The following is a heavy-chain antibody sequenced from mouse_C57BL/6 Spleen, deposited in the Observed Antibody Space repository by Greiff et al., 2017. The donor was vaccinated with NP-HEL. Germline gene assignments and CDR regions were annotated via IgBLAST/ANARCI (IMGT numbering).Heavy chain of an antibody. J-gene: IGHJ1*03. Sequence: VKLMESGPGLVAPSQSLSITCTVSGFSLTSYAISWVRQPPGKGLEWLGVIWTGGGTNYNSALKSRLSISKDNSKSQVFLKMNSLQTDDTARYYCARRFHYYGSSHWYFDVWGTGTTVTVSS. CDR3: ARRFHYYGSSHWYFDV. CDR2: IWTGGGT. D-gene: IGHD1-1*01. CDR1: GFSLTSYA. V-gene: IGHV2-9-1*01.